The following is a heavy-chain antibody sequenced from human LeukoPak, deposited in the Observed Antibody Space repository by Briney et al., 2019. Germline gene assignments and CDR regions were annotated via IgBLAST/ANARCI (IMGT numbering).Heavy chain of an antibody. CDR3: ARGGLSYFDY. D-gene: IGHD2/OR15-2a*01. J-gene: IGHJ4*02. CDR1: GGSFSGYY. CDR2: INHSGST. V-gene: IGHV4-34*01. Sequence: PSETLSLTCTVYGGSFSGYYWSWLRQPPGKGLEWIGEINHSGSTNYNPSLKSRVTISVDTSKTQFSLKLSSVTAADTAVYYCARGGLSYFDYWGQGTLVTVSS.